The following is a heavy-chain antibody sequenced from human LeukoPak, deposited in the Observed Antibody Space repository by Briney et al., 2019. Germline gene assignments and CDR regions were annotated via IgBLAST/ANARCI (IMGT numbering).Heavy chain of an antibody. CDR2: ISCDGSNK. CDR1: GFTFSSYA. D-gene: IGHD4-11*01. CDR3: ARRGRNAEYFQH. J-gene: IGHJ1*01. V-gene: IGHV3-30-3*01. Sequence: GGSLRLSCAASGFTFSSYAMHWVRQAPGKGLEWVAVISCDGSNKYYADSVKGRFTISRDNSKNTLYLQMNSLRAEDTAVYYCARRGRNAEYFQHWGQGTLVTVSS.